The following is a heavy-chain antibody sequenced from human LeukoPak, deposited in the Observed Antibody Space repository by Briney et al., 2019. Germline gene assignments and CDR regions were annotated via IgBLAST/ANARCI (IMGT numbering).Heavy chain of an antibody. D-gene: IGHD2-2*02. CDR3: ARPQANTLGEFDY. CDR1: GAYISSHY. Sequence: PSETLSLTCTVSGAYISSHYWNWIRQTLGKGLEWIGYFYYSGSTNYNPSLKSRATISVDTSKSQFSLKLNSVTAADTAVYYCARPQANTLGEFDYWGQGTLVTVSS. CDR2: FYYSGST. V-gene: IGHV4-59*08. J-gene: IGHJ4*02.